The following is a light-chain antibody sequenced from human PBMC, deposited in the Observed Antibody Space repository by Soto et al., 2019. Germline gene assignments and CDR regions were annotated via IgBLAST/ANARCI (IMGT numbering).Light chain of an antibody. CDR1: QSLLHANGNTY. Sequence: DIVMTQFPLSLPVSPGESASISCTSSQSLLHANGNTYLDWYRQKPGQSPQLLIYLASNRSSGVPDRFTGSGSGTEFTLKIDRVDADDAAVYYCMHPLQSPIYTFGQGTRLEFK. CDR2: LAS. J-gene: IGKJ2*01. CDR3: MHPLQSPIYT. V-gene: IGKV2-28*01.